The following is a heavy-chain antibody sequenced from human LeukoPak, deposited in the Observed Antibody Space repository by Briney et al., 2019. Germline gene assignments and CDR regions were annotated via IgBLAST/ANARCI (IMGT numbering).Heavy chain of an antibody. D-gene: IGHD2-21*02. Sequence: GASVKVSCKAAGYTFTSYDINWVRQATGQGLEWMGWMNPNSGNTGYAQKFQGRGTMTRNTAISAAYMELGSLRSEDPAVYYCARVPARRVVTTPTYFDLWGQGTLVTVSS. CDR3: ARVPARRVVTTPTYFDL. J-gene: IGHJ4*02. V-gene: IGHV1-8*01. CDR2: MNPNSGNT. CDR1: GYTFTSYD.